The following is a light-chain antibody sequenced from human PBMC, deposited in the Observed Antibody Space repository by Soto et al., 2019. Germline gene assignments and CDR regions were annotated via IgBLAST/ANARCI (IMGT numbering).Light chain of an antibody. CDR2: DAS. V-gene: IGKV1-5*01. Sequence: DIQMTQSPSTLSASVGDRVTITCRASQRIGRWLAWYQQKPGKAPKLLIYDASSLESGVPSRFSGSGSGTEFTLTISSLEPDDFAVYYCQQFHTWPVTFGGGTKVEI. CDR3: QQFHTWPVT. J-gene: IGKJ4*01. CDR1: QRIGRW.